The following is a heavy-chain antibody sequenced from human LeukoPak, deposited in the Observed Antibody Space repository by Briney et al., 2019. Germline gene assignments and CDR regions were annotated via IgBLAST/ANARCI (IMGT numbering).Heavy chain of an antibody. CDR1: GFTFSSYA. V-gene: IGHV3-30*14. Sequence: GGSLRLSCAASGFTFSSYAMHWVRQAPGKGLEWVGVISYDGSNKYYAGSVKGRFTISRDNSKNTLYLQMGSMRAEDMAVYYCARDGRGNYYTYWGQGTLVTVSS. J-gene: IGHJ4*02. D-gene: IGHD1-26*01. CDR2: ISYDGSNK. CDR3: ARDGRGNYYTY.